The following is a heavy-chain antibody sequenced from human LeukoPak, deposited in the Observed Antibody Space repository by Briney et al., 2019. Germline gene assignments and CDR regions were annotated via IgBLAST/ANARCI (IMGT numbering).Heavy chain of an antibody. D-gene: IGHD6-6*01. Sequence: GSLRLSCAASGFTFSSYGMHWVRQAPGKGLEWVAVISYDGSNKYYVDSVKGRFTISRDNSKNTLYLQMNSLRAEDTAVYYCAKDRIAARRREGMDVWGQGTTVTVSS. V-gene: IGHV3-30*18. J-gene: IGHJ6*02. CDR3: AKDRIAARRREGMDV. CDR1: GFTFSSYG. CDR2: ISYDGSNK.